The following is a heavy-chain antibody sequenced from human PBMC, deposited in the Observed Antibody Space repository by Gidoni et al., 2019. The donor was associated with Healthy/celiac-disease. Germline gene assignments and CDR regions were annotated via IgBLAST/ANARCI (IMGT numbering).Heavy chain of an antibody. CDR3: TTEPGYCSSTSCYIDYYYYMDV. J-gene: IGHJ6*03. CDR1: GFTFSNAW. CDR2: IKSKTDGGTT. V-gene: IGHV3-15*01. Sequence: EVQLVESGGGLVKPGGSLRLACAASGFTFSNAWISWGRQVPGKGLGWVGRIKSKTDGGTTDYAAPVKGRFTISRDDSKNTLYLQMNSLKTEDTAVYYCTTEPGYCSSTSCYIDYYYYMDVWGKGTTVTVSS. D-gene: IGHD2-2*02.